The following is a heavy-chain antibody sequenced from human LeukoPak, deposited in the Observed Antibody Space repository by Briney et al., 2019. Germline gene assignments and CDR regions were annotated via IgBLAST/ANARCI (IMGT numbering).Heavy chain of an antibody. Sequence: GWSLRLSCPASGFTFADYGKSWVRQAPGKWLEWVSGINWNGGSTGYADSVKGRLTIYTDNAKNSLYLHMNRLRAEDTALYSCASDFSSGSVKEMNVRGKATTVTDSS. CDR3: ASDFSSGSVKEMNV. J-gene: IGHJ6*04. CDR2: INWNGGST. CDR1: GFTFADYG. V-gene: IGHV3-20*04. D-gene: IGHD3-3*01.